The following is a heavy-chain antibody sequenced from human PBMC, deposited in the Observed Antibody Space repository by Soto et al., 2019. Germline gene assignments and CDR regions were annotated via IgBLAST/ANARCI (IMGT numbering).Heavy chain of an antibody. CDR2: IIPIFGTA. CDR3: ARDSSGQFDD. V-gene: IGHV1-69*06. Sequence: SVKVSCKASGGTFSSYTISWVRQAPGQGLEWMGGIIPIFGTANYAQKFQGRVTITADKSTSTAYMELSSLRSEDTAMYYCARDSSGQFDDWGQGTMVTVSS. J-gene: IGHJ4*02. CDR1: GGTFSSYT.